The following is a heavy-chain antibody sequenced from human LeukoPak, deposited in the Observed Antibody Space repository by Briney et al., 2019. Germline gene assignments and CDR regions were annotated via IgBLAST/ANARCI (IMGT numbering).Heavy chain of an antibody. Sequence: PGGSLRLSCAASGFTFSSYSMNWVRQAPGEGRERVSYISSSSSTIYYADSVKGRFTISRDNAKNSLYLQMNSLRAEDTAVYYCARDRGSPITMIVFPLDYWGQGTLVTVSS. CDR1: GFTFSSYS. CDR3: ARDRGSPITMIVFPLDY. D-gene: IGHD3-22*01. CDR2: ISSSSSTI. V-gene: IGHV3-48*01. J-gene: IGHJ4*02.